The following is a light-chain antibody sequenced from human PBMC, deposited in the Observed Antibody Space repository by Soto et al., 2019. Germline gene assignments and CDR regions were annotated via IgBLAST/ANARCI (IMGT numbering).Light chain of an antibody. CDR2: EVS. Sequence: QSALSQPASVSGSPGQSITISCTGTSSDIGGFNYVSWYQQHPGKAPKLVIFEVSNRPSEISDRFSGSKSGTAASLTISGLQAEDEAEYYCSSYTSSPTLPYVFGTGTKVTV. CDR1: SSDIGGFNY. V-gene: IGLV2-14*01. CDR3: SSYTSSPTLPYV. J-gene: IGLJ1*01.